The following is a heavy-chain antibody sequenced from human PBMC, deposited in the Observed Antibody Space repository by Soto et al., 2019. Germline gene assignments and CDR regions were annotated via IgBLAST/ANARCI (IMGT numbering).Heavy chain of an antibody. CDR3: AFTGQTGGDNRYPYCFDT. D-gene: IGHD2-21*01. Sequence: PSETLALTSAACGATMRTTMWSGSVRQQTGRGLAWIGEIYHSGSSNYNPSLKSRVTISVDKSKNQFSLKLSSVTAADPAVHYCAFTGQTGGDNRYPYCFDTRGQ. CDR1: GATMRTTMW. J-gene: IGHJ5*02. V-gene: IGHV4-4*02. CDR2: IYHSGSS.